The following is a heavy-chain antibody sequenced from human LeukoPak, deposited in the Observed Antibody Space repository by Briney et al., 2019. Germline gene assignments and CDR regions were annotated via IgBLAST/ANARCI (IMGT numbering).Heavy chain of an antibody. CDR2: ITSTGGSA. J-gene: IGHJ4*02. CDR1: GFSFTNYY. D-gene: IGHD3-22*01. V-gene: IGHV3-11*04. CDR3: ARDLYRIVVVPHYFDY. Sequence: GGSLRLSCAASGFSFTNYYMSWIRQAPGKGLEWVSYITSTGGSAFYADSVKGRFTISRDNAKNSLFLQMNRLRAEDTAVYYCARDLYRIVVVPHYFDYWGQGTGVTVSS.